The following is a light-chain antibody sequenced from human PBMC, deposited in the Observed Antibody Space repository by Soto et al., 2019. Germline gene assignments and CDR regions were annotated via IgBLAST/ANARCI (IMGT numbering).Light chain of an antibody. CDR1: SSDVGGYKY. CDR3: SSYTSSSTV. V-gene: IGLV2-14*03. CDR2: DVS. J-gene: IGLJ1*01. Sequence: QSVLTQPASVSGSPGQSITISCTGTSSDVGGYKYVAWYQQHPGKAPKLMIYDVSHRPSGMSDRFSGSVSGNTASLTISGLQTEDEADYYCSSYTSSSTVFGTGTRSPS.